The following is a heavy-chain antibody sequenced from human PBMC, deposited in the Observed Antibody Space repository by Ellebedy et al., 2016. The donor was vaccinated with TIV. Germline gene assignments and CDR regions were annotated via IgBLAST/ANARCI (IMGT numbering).Heavy chain of an antibody. J-gene: IGHJ3*02. D-gene: IGHD1-26*01. CDR3: AKVWSYGDAFDI. Sequence: PGGSLRLSCAASGFTFSDYYMSWIRQAPGKGLEWVSYISSSSSTIYYADSVKGRFTISRDNAKNSLYLQMNSLRDEDTAVYYCAKVWSYGDAFDIWGQGTMVTVSS. V-gene: IGHV3-11*04. CDR2: ISSSSSTI. CDR1: GFTFSDYY.